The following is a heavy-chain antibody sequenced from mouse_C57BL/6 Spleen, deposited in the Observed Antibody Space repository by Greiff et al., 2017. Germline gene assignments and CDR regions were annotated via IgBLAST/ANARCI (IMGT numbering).Heavy chain of an antibody. CDR2: IWSGGST. CDR3: ARSYYGSSYVGDY. D-gene: IGHD1-1*01. J-gene: IGHJ4*01. Sequence: QVQLQQSGPGLVQPSQSLSITCTVSGFSLTSYGVHWVRQSPGKGLEWLGVIWSGGSTDYNAGFISRLSISKDNSKSQVFFKMNSLQADDTAIYYCARSYYGSSYVGDYWGQGTSVTVSS. V-gene: IGHV2-2*01. CDR1: GFSLTSYG.